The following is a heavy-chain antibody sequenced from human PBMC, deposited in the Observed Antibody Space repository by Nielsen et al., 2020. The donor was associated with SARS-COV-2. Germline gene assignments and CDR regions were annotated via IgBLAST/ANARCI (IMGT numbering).Heavy chain of an antibody. V-gene: IGHV3-30-3*01. CDR3: ARDPKRGGYSYGYSD. Sequence: EGSLRLSCAASGFTFSSYAMHWVRQAPGKGLEWVAVISYDGSNKYYADSVKGRFTISRDNSKNTLYLQMNSLRAEDTAVYYCARDPKRGGYSYGYSDWGQGTLVTVSS. CDR1: GFTFSSYA. J-gene: IGHJ4*02. D-gene: IGHD5-18*01. CDR2: ISYDGSNK.